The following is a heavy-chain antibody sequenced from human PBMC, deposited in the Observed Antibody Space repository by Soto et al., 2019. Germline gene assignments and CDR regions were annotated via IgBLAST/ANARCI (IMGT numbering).Heavy chain of an antibody. D-gene: IGHD2-2*02. CDR1: GFPLDKYG. CDR2: ISFSGDYI. Sequence: RGSLRLSCAVSGFPLDKYGMNWVRQAPGKGLEWVSSISFSGDYIYYADSVKGRFTISRDNARNSLYLQMNRLGVDDTALYFLVLATYTRYPDYWCPGIQATVS. CDR3: VLATYTRYPDY. V-gene: IGHV3-21*01. J-gene: IGHJ4*02.